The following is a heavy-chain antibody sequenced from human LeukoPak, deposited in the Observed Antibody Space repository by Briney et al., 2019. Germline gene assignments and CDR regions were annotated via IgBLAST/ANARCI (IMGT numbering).Heavy chain of an antibody. Sequence: GGSLRLSCAASGFTFSSYGMHWVRQAPGKGLEWGAVISYDGSNKYYADSVKGRFTISRDNSKNTLYLQMNSLRAEDTAVYYCAKDRSGYGDAFDIWGQGTMVTVSS. J-gene: IGHJ3*02. CDR1: GFTFSSYG. D-gene: IGHD3-10*01. V-gene: IGHV3-30*18. CDR2: ISYDGSNK. CDR3: AKDRSGYGDAFDI.